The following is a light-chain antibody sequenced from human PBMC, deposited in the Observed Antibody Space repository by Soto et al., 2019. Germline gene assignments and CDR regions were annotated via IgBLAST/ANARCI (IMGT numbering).Light chain of an antibody. J-gene: IGKJ2*01. CDR1: QSVSSSY. Sequence: EIVLTQSPATLSLSPGERATLSCGASQSVSSSYLAWYQQKPGLAPRLLMYDASSRATGIPERFSGSGSGTDFTRTISRLEPEDFAGYYCQQYGSSPYTFGQGTKLKLK. CDR3: QQYGSSPYT. CDR2: DAS. V-gene: IGKV3D-20*01.